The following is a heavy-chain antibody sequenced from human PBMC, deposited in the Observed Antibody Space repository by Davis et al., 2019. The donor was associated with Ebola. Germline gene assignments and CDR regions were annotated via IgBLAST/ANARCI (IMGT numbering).Heavy chain of an antibody. CDR2: INHSGST. Sequence: GSLRLSCAVYGGSFSGYYWSWIRQPPGKGLAWIGEINHSGSTNYNPSLKSRVTISVDTSKNQFSLKLSSVTAADTAVYYCARFNYYGSGSYTRWGQGTLVTVSS. CDR1: GGSFSGYY. V-gene: IGHV4-34*01. CDR3: ARFNYYGSGSYTR. D-gene: IGHD3-10*01. J-gene: IGHJ4*02.